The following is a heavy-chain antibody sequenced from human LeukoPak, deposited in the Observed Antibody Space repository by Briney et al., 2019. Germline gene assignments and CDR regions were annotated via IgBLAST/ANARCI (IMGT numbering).Heavy chain of an antibody. D-gene: IGHD3-16*02. CDR3: ARESSSQELGYRYNHDAFDI. J-gene: IGHJ3*02. V-gene: IGHV1-24*01. CDR1: GYTLTELS. Sequence: ASVKVSCKVSGYTLTELSMHWVRQAPGKGLEWMGGFDPEDGETIYAQKFQGRVTMTEDTSTDTAYMELSSLRSEDTAVYYCARESSSQELGYRYNHDAFDIWGQGTMVTVSS. CDR2: FDPEDGET.